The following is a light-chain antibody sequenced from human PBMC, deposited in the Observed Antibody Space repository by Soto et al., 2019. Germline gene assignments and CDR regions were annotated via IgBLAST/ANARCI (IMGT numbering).Light chain of an antibody. CDR2: DNN. CDR3: GTWDSSLSAVV. V-gene: IGLV1-51*01. J-gene: IGLJ2*01. CDR1: SSNIGSNY. Sequence: QSVLTQPPSVSAAPGQKVTISCSGTSSNIGSNYLSWYQQLPGTDPKLLIYDNNKRPSGIPDRFSGSKSGTSATLGITGLQTGDEADYYCGTWDSSLSAVVFGGGTKLTVL.